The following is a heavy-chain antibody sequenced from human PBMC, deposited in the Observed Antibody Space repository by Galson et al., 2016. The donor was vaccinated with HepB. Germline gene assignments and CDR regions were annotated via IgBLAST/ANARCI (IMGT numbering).Heavy chain of an antibody. V-gene: IGHV5-51*01. J-gene: IGHJ3*01. CDR3: ARSVGTALDF. D-gene: IGHD2-15*01. CDR1: GYKFATYW. Sequence: QSGAEVKKPGESLKISCKGSGYKFATYWIAWVRQMPGKGLEWMGIIFPADSETTYSPAFQGQVTISADKSISTAYLQWSSLKASDTAIYFCARSVGTALDFWGQRTTVTVSS. CDR2: IFPADSET.